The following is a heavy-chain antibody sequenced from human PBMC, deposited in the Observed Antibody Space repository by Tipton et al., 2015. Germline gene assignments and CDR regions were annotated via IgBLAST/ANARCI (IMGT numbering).Heavy chain of an antibody. CDR3: ARDRNPNWGFVGLDF. V-gene: IGHV1-46*01. J-gene: IGHJ4*02. CDR1: GYTFIKYY. CDR2: INPSGGST. D-gene: IGHD7-27*01. Sequence: QLVQSGAEVKKPGASVKVSCKASGYTFIKYYVHWVRQAPGQGLEGMGIINPSGGSTTYAQKFQGRVTMTRDPSTGTLYMELSSLRSQDTAVYYCARDRNPNWGFVGLDFWGQGTLVTVSS.